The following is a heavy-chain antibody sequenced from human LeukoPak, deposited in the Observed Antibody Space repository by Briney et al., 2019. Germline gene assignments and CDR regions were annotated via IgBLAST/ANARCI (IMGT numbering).Heavy chain of an antibody. Sequence: GGSLRLSCAASGFPFSTYWMHWVRQAPGKGPVWVSRISSDGIDTNYADSVKGRFTISRDNAKNTLFLQINSLRAEDTAVYYCARAFSGVGDAYDIWGQGTMVTVSS. CDR3: ARAFSGVGDAYDI. V-gene: IGHV3-74*01. CDR2: ISSDGIDT. J-gene: IGHJ3*02. CDR1: GFPFSTYW. D-gene: IGHD1-26*01.